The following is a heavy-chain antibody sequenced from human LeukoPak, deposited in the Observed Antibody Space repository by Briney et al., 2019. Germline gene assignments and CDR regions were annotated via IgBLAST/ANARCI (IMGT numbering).Heavy chain of an antibody. CDR3: ARSRGSSGLDY. V-gene: IGHV3-33*08. D-gene: IGHD6-19*01. J-gene: IGHJ4*02. CDR2: IWYDGSNK. CDR1: GFTFSNSW. Sequence: GGSLRLSCAASGFTFSNSWMSWVRQAPGKGLEWVAVIWYDGSNKYYADSVKGRFTISRDNSKNTLYLQMNSLRAEDTAVYYCARSRGSSGLDYWGQGTLVTVSS.